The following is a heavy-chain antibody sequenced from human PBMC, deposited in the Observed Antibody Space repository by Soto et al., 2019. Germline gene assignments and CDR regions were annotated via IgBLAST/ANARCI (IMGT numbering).Heavy chain of an antibody. D-gene: IGHD4-17*01. CDR3: AKEGDGDSAQSLDY. CDR2: ITSSGNT. Sequence: TASGFTFSSFAMSWVRQAPGKGLEWVSAITSSGNTHYADSVKGRFTVSRDNSKNTMYLQLNSLRAEDTAVYYCAKEGDGDSAQSLDYWGQGALVTVSS. J-gene: IGHJ4*02. V-gene: IGHV3-23*01. CDR1: GFTFSSFA.